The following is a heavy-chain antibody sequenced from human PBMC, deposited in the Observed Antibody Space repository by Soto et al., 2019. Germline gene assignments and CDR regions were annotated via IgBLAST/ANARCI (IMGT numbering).Heavy chain of an antibody. Sequence: LTCAGSCYSMSSAYYWGWIRQPPGKGLEWIGSIYHSGSTYYNPSLKSRVTISVDTSKNQFSLKLSSVTAAYTDVYYCARDYEGAPDYWGQGTLVTVSS. V-gene: IGHV4-38-2*02. J-gene: IGHJ4*02. CDR3: ARDYEGAPDY. CDR2: IYHSGST. D-gene: IGHD3-16*01. CDR1: CYSMSSAYY.